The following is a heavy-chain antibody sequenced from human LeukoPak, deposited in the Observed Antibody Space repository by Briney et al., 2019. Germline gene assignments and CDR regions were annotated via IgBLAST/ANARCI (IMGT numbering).Heavy chain of an antibody. J-gene: IGHJ4*02. CDR3: ARDRYYYDSSLDY. CDR1: GFTFSSYA. CDR2: ISGSGGST. D-gene: IGHD3-22*01. Sequence: GGSLRLSCAASGFTFSSYAMSWVRQAPGKGPEWVSAISGSGGSTYYADSVKGRFTISRDNSKNTLYLQMNSLRAEDTAVYYCARDRYYYDSSLDYWGQGTLVTVSS. V-gene: IGHV3-23*01.